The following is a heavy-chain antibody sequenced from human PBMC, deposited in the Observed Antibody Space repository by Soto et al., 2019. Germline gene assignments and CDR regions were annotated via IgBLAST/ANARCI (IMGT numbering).Heavy chain of an antibody. CDR3: ARGSAFIGLDY. CDR1: GFIFSRYS. D-gene: IGHD1-26*01. V-gene: IGHV3-21*01. J-gene: IGHJ4*02. CDR2: IGTSGSYI. Sequence: PGGSLRLSCAVSGFIFSRYSMNWVRQAPGKGLERVSSIGTSGSYIYDTDTVKGRFTISRDNTKDSLYLQMNSLRAEDTAIYYCARGSAFIGLDYWGQGT.